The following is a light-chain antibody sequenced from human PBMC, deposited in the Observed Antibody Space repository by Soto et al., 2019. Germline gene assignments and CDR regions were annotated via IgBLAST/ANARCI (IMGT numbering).Light chain of an antibody. CDR2: TAS. J-gene: IGKJ4*01. V-gene: IGKV1-9*01. CDR1: QGITSF. CDR3: QQLNSYPLT. Sequence: DIQLTQSPSFLSASVGDRVSITCRASQGITSFLAWYQQIPGKAPKLLIYTASTLQSGVPPRFSGSGSGKEFTLTISSPQPEDFGTYYCQQLNSYPLTFGGGTRVAIK.